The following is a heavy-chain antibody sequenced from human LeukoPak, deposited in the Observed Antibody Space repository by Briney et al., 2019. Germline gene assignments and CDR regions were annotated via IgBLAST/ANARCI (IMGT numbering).Heavy chain of an antibody. CDR3: AGGSGWLIDY. Sequence: GGSLRLSCAASGFIFSSYWMNWVRQAPGKGLEWVANIKQEGSEKYYVDSVKGRFTISRDNAKNSLYLQMDSLRAEDTAVYYCAGGSGWLIDYWGQGTLVTASS. V-gene: IGHV3-7*01. CDR2: IKQEGSEK. CDR1: GFIFSSYW. J-gene: IGHJ4*02. D-gene: IGHD6-19*01.